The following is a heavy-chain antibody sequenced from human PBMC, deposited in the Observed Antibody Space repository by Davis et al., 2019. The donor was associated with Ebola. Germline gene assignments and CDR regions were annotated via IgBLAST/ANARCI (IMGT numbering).Heavy chain of an antibody. V-gene: IGHV4-39*07. CDR3: ARDVGDWYFDL. CDR1: DGSISSSSYY. D-gene: IGHD3-16*01. Sequence: SETLSLTCTVSDGSISSSSYYWGWIRQPPGKGLEWIGNVYSRGSTYYSLSLKSRVTISVDTSKNQFSLELTSVTAADTAVYYCARDVGDWYFDLWGRGTLVTVSP. J-gene: IGHJ2*01. CDR2: VYSRGST.